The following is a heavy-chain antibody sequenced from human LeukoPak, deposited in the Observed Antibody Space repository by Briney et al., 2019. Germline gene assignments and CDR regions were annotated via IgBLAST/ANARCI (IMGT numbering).Heavy chain of an antibody. J-gene: IGHJ4*02. CDR2: IRYDGSNK. Sequence: PGGSLRLSCAASGFTFSSYGMHWVRQAPGKGLEWVAFIRYDGSNKYYADSVKGRFTISRDNSKNTLYLQMNSLRAEDTAVYYCAKAPGSSWYISPIDYWGQGTLVTVSS. V-gene: IGHV3-30*02. CDR3: AKAPGSSWYISPIDY. D-gene: IGHD6-13*01. CDR1: GFTFSSYG.